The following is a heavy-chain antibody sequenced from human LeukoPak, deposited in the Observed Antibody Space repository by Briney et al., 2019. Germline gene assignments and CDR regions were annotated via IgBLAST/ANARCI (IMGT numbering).Heavy chain of an antibody. CDR3: AKSGGYGLIDY. CDR2: VDHTGST. D-gene: IGHD1-26*01. V-gene: IGHV4-59*08. J-gene: IGHJ4*02. Sequence: SETLSPTCSVSDDSITMYYWTWIRQPPGKGLEWIGYVDHTGSTNFNPSLNGRVSISRDTTKNLFSLRLNSVTAADTAMYYCAKSGGYGLIDYWGQGTLVTVSS. CDR1: DDSITMYY.